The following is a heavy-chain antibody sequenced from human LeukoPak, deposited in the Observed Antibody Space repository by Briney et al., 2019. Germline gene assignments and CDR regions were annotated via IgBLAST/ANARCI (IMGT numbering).Heavy chain of an antibody. CDR1: GLTFSSYA. Sequence: GGSLRLSCAASGLTFSSYAMSSVRQAPGKGLEWVSAISGSGGSTYYADSVKGRFTISRDNSKNTLYLQMNSLRAEDTPVYYCLKKGGYFDYWGQGTLVTVSS. V-gene: IGHV3-23*01. CDR3: LKKGGYFDY. CDR2: ISGSGGST. J-gene: IGHJ4*02.